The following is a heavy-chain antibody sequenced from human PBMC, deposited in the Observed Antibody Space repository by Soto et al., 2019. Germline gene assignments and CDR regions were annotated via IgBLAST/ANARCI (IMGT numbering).Heavy chain of an antibody. D-gene: IGHD6-6*01. V-gene: IGHV1-46*01. CDR2: INPSGGIT. CDR1: GYTFTSRY. CDR3: ARSYSASSPFDY. Sequence: QVQLVQSGAEVKKPGASLKVSCKASGYTFTSRYMPWVRQAPGQGLEWMGIINPSGGITSYAQKFQGSVTMTRDTSASTVYMELSSLRSEDTAVYYCARSYSASSPFDYWGQGTLVIVSS. J-gene: IGHJ4*02.